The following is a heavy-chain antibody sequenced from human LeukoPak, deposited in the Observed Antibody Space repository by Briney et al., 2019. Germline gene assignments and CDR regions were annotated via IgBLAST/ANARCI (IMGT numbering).Heavy chain of an antibody. V-gene: IGHV4-38-2*01. J-gene: IGHJ4*02. Sequence: SETLSLTCFVSGYPINIDYSWGWIRQSPGKGLEWIGVISPKGITYYNPSLRGRVSISPDTSKNQFSLKLTSVTAADTAVYYCARLYLPATRFDYWGQGTLVTVSS. CDR1: GYPINIDYS. CDR2: ISPKGIT. D-gene: IGHD5-24*01. CDR3: ARLYLPATRFDY.